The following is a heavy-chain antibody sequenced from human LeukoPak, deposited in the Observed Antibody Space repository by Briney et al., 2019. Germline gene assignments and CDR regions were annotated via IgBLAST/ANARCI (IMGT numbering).Heavy chain of an antibody. CDR2: SSSNGRDK. V-gene: IGHV3-30*04. CDR3: ATTGGYCGGASCYPGY. Sequence: PGRSLRLSCAASGFIFSNHAMHWVRQAPGKGLEWVAVSSSNGRDKDYADSVKGRFTISRDNSKNTLFLQMNSLRVDDTAVYYCATTGGYCGGASCYPGYWGQGTLVTVSS. D-gene: IGHD2-21*01. CDR1: GFIFSNHA. J-gene: IGHJ4*02.